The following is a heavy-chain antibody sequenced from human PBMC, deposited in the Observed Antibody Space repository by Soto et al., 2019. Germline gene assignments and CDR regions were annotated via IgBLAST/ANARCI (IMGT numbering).Heavy chain of an antibody. CDR2: IYYSGST. Sequence: SETLSLTCSVSGGFVSSSSYSWGWIRQSPGKGLEWIGYIYYSGSTYYNPSLKSRVTISVDTSKNQFSLKLSSVTAADTAVYYCARVFSDSSSFFDPWGQGTLVTVSS. J-gene: IGHJ5*02. D-gene: IGHD6-13*01. CDR3: ARVFSDSSSFFDP. V-gene: IGHV4-31*03. CDR1: GGFVSSSSYS.